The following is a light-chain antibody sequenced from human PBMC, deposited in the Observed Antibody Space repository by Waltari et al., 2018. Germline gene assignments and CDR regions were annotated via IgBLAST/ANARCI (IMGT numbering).Light chain of an antibody. Sequence: SYELTQPLSVSVSPGQTASITCSGDKLGDKYIFWYQQKSGQSPVLVIYKDVRRPSGIPDRFSGSNSGNTATLTIGRTQALEEAHYYCQAWDSGTVVFGGGTKLTVL. CDR1: KLGDKY. CDR3: QAWDSGTVV. CDR2: KDV. J-gene: IGLJ3*02. V-gene: IGLV3-1*01.